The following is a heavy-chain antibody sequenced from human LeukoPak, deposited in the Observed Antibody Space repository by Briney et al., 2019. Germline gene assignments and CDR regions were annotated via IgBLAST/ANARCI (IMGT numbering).Heavy chain of an antibody. Sequence: GSLRLSCVASGFTFAKAWMTWVRQAPGKGLEWVGRIKRKTDGGKTDDAAPVKGRFTISRDDSKNTLYLQMNSLKTEDTAVYYCTTGTLGFGAYYYSYGIDVWGQGTTVTVSS. CDR2: IKRKTDGGKT. V-gene: IGHV3-15*01. D-gene: IGHD3-10*01. CDR3: TTGTLGFGAYYYSYGIDV. CDR1: GFTFAKAW. J-gene: IGHJ6*02.